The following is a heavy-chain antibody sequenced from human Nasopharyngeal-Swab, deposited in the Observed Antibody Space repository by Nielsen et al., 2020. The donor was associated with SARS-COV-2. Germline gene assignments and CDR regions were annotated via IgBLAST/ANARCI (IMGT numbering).Heavy chain of an antibody. CDR2: INHSGST. D-gene: IGHD3-10*01. CDR3: ARGSFSYYGSGSYYTRFDY. J-gene: IGHJ4*02. Sequence: SQTLSLTCAVYGGSFSGYYWSWIRQPPGKGPEWIGEINHSGSTNYNPSLKSRVTISVDTSKNQFSLKLSSVTAADTAVYYCARGSFSYYGSGSYYTRFDYWGQGTLVTVSS. V-gene: IGHV4-34*01. CDR1: GGSFSGYY.